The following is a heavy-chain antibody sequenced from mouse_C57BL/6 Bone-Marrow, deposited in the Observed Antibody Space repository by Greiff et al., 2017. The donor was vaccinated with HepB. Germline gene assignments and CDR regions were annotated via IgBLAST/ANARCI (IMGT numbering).Heavy chain of an antibody. J-gene: IGHJ2*01. CDR3: ARGAEGGDYYSIDY. CDR1: GYSFTDYN. CDR2: INPNYGTT. V-gene: IGHV1-39*01. Sequence: VQLKESGPELVKPGASVKISCKASGYSFTDYNMNWVKQSNGKSLEWIGVINPNYGTTSYNQKFKGKATLTVDQSSSTAYMQLNSLTSEDSAVYYCARGAEGGDYYSIDYWGQGTTRTVSS. D-gene: IGHD2-5*01.